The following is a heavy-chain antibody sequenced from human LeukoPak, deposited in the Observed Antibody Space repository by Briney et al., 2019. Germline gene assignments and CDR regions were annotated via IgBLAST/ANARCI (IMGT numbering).Heavy chain of an antibody. CDR3: ARDIPLSGYSYGFHWFDP. CDR2: ISISSYI. V-gene: IGHV3-21*01. CDR1: GFTFSSYS. Sequence: SGGSLRLSCAASGFTFSSYSMNWVRQAPGKGLEWVSSISISSYIYYADSVKGRFTISRDNAKNSLYLQMNSLRAEDTAVYYCARDIPLSGYSYGFHWFDPWGQGTLVTVSS. J-gene: IGHJ5*02. D-gene: IGHD5-18*01.